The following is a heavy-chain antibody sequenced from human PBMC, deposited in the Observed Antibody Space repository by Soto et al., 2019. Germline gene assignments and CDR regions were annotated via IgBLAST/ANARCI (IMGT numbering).Heavy chain of an antibody. CDR2: IKEDGSEK. D-gene: IGHD3-16*01. CDR3: AKGGHIDY. Sequence: PGGSLRLSCAASGFAFSRYWMSWVRQAPGKGLEWVANIKEDGSEKNDVDSVKGRFTISRDNAKNSLYLQINSLRVEDTAVYYCAKGGHIDYCGQGTLVTVSS. CDR1: GFAFSRYW. V-gene: IGHV3-7*03. J-gene: IGHJ4*02.